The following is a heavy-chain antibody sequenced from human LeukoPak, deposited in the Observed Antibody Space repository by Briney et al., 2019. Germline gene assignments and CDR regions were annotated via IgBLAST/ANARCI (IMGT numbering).Heavy chain of an antibody. J-gene: IGHJ4*02. CDR3: ARVGPPHSSGWGFDY. CDR1: GVSISSRRYY. Sequence: KTSETLSLTCTVSGVSISSRRYYWGWVRQSPEKGLEWIATIYYSGNTYYNPSLKSRVTIFLDTSKNQFSLKLSSVTAADTAVYYCARVGPPHSSGWGFDYWGQGTLVTVSS. D-gene: IGHD6-19*01. CDR2: IYYSGNT. V-gene: IGHV4-39*07.